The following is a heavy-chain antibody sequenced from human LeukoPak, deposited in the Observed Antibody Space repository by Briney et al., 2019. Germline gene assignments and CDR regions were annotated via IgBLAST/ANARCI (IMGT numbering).Heavy chain of an antibody. J-gene: IGHJ4*02. CDR1: GGSISSGDYY. D-gene: IGHD3-22*01. CDR3: ARQDYYDSSGQFDY. V-gene: IGHV4-30-4*08. CDR2: IYYSGST. Sequence: NPSETLSLTCTVSGGSISSGDYYWSWIRQPPGKGLEWIGYIYYSGSTYYNPSLKSRVTISVDTSKNQFSLKLSSVTAADTAVYYCARQDYYDSSGQFDYWGQGTLVTVSS.